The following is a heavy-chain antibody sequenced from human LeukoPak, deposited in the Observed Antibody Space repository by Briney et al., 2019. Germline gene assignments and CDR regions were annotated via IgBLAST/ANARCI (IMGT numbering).Heavy chain of an antibody. J-gene: IGHJ5*02. Sequence: GASVKVSCKASGGTFSSYAISWVRQAPGQGLEWMGGIIPIFGTANYAQKFQGRVTITADESTSTAYMELSSLRSEDTAVYYCATLGGANTLWNWFDPWGQGTLVTVSS. CDR3: ATLGGANTLWNWFDP. V-gene: IGHV1-69*13. D-gene: IGHD1-26*01. CDR1: GGTFSSYA. CDR2: IIPIFGTA.